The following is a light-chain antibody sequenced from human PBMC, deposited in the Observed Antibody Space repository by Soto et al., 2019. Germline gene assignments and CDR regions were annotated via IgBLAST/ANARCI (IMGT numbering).Light chain of an antibody. Sequence: QAVVTQAPSLTVSPGGSVTLTCASSTGAVTSGYYPNWFQQKPGQAPRALIYSISNKHSWTPARFSGSLLGGKAALTLSGVQREDEAEYYCLLYYGGAQLGVFGGGTKLTVL. CDR2: SIS. CDR1: TGAVTSGYY. J-gene: IGLJ3*02. V-gene: IGLV7-43*01. CDR3: LLYYGGAQLGV.